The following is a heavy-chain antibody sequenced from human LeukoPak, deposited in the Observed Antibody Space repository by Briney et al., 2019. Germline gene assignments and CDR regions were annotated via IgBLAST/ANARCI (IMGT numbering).Heavy chain of an antibody. J-gene: IGHJ3*02. CDR3: ASQGSYYDILTGYYHDAFGI. V-gene: IGHV4-61*01. CDR1: GGSVSSGSYY. D-gene: IGHD3-9*01. CDR2: IYYSGST. Sequence: SETLSLTCTVSGGSVSSGSYYWSWIRQPPGKGLEWIGYIYYSGSTNYNPSLKSRVTISVDTSKNQFSLKLSSVTAADTAVYYCASQGSYYDILTGYYHDAFGIWGQGTMVTVSS.